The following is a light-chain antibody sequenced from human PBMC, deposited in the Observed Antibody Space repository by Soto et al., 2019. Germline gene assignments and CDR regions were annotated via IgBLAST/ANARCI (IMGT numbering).Light chain of an antibody. CDR2: DVS. Sequence: QSALTQPASVSGSPGQSITISCTGTSSDVGGYNYVSWYQQHPGKAPKLRIYDVSNRPSGVSNRFSGSKSGNTASLTIAGRQAEEEADYYCSSYTSSSTLVVFGGGTKLTV. V-gene: IGLV2-14*01. CDR3: SSYTSSSTLVV. CDR1: SSDVGGYNY. J-gene: IGLJ2*01.